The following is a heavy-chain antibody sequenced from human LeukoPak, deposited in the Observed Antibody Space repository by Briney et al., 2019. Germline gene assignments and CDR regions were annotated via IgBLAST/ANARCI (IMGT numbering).Heavy chain of an antibody. CDR1: TFTFSNYE. Sequence: GGSLRLSCAASTFTFSNYEMNCVRQAPGKGLEWVSYIRSSGRTIIYTDSVKARFTTSRDKAKNTLYLQMINLRAEDTAVYYCASGYDLTYWGQETLATVSS. J-gene: IGHJ4*02. CDR2: IRSSGRTI. D-gene: IGHD5-12*01. V-gene: IGHV3-48*03. CDR3: ASGYDLTY.